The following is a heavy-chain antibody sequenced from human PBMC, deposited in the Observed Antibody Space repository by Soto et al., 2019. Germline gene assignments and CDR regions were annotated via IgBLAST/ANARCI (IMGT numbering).Heavy chain of an antibody. D-gene: IGHD6-25*01. J-gene: IGHJ6*02. V-gene: IGHV3-30*18. CDR1: GFIFSSYG. CDR2: ISYDGSNK. CDR3: AKDQAEYYYGMDV. Sequence: PGGSLRLSCAASGFIFSSYGMHWVRQAPGKGLEWVAVISYDGSNKYYADSVKGRFTISRDNSKNTLYLQMNSLRAEDTAVYYCAKDQAEYYYGMDVWGQGTTVTVSS.